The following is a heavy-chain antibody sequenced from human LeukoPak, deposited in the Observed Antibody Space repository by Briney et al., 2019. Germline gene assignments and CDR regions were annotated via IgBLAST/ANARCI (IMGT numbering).Heavy chain of an antibody. CDR1: GYSFSSYW. V-gene: IGHV5-51*01. Sequence: GESLKISCKASGYSFSSYWIGWVRQLPGKGLQWMGIIYPGDSYTTYSPSFQGQVTISADRSSSTAYLQWSSLKASDTAMYYCTRQDGTAKFYFDYWGQGTLVTVSS. J-gene: IGHJ4*02. D-gene: IGHD5-24*01. CDR3: TRQDGTAKFYFDY. CDR2: IYPGDSYT.